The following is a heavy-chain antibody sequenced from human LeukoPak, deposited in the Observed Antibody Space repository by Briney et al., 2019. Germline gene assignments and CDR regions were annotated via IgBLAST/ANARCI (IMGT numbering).Heavy chain of an antibody. J-gene: IGHJ4*02. CDR2: IRSKAYGGTT. Sequence: PGGSLRLSCAASGFTFGDYAMSWVRQAPGKGLEWVGFIRSKAYGGTTEYAASVKGRFTISRDDSKSIAYLQMNSLKTEDTAVYYCTRNSGWYKTFPDYWGQGTLVTVSS. CDR1: GFTFGDYA. CDR3: TRNSGWYKTFPDY. D-gene: IGHD6-19*01. V-gene: IGHV3-49*04.